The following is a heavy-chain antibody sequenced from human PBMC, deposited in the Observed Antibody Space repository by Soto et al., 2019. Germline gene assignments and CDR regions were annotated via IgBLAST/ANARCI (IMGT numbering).Heavy chain of an antibody. Sequence: ASVKVSCKASGYTFTSYDINWVRQATGQGLEWMGWMNPNSGNTGYAQKFQGRVTMTRNTSISTAYMELSSLRSEDTAVYYCARGPRSGYYLDYYYYYYMDVWGKGTTVTVSS. J-gene: IGHJ6*03. CDR3: ARGPRSGYYLDYYYYYYMDV. CDR2: MNPNSGNT. D-gene: IGHD3-3*01. CDR1: GYTFTSYD. V-gene: IGHV1-8*01.